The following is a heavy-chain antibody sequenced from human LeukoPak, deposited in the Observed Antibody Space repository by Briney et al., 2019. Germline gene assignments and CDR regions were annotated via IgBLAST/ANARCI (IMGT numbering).Heavy chain of an antibody. CDR1: GFTFSNHA. CDR3: VKGLRSYGYSLFDY. V-gene: IGHV3-23*01. D-gene: IGHD5-18*01. Sequence: GGSLRLSCVASGFTFSNHAMNWVRQAPGEGLEWVSDISGGGETSYYADSVKGRFTISRDNSKNTIYLQMNSLGAEDTAVYYCVKGLRSYGYSLFDYWGQGSLVTVSS. CDR2: ISGGGETS. J-gene: IGHJ4*02.